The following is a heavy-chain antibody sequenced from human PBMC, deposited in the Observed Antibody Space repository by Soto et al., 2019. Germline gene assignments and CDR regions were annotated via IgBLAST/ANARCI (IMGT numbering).Heavy chain of an antibody. CDR2: ISSSSSYI. Sequence: EVQLVESGGGLVQPGGSLRLSCAASGFTFSSYSMNWVRQAPGKGLEWVSSISSSSSYIYYADSVKGRFTISRDNAKNSLYLQMNSLRAEDTAVYYCARVGGPGNAFDIWGQGTMVTVSS. CDR3: ARVGGPGNAFDI. V-gene: IGHV3-21*01. D-gene: IGHD3-16*01. CDR1: GFTFSSYS. J-gene: IGHJ3*02.